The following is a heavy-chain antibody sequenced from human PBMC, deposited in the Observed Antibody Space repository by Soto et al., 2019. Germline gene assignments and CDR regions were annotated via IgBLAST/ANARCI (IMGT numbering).Heavy chain of an antibody. CDR3: TSFCSSCFFDY. CDR2: IRSKANSYAT. CDR1: GFTFSGSA. J-gene: IGHJ4*02. D-gene: IGHD6-13*01. V-gene: IGHV3-73*01. Sequence: EVQLVESGGGLVQPGGSLKLSCAASGFTFSGSAMHWVRQASGKGLEWVGRIRSKANSYATEYAASVKGRFTISRDDSKNTAYMQMNSLKTEDTAVYYCTSFCSSCFFDYWGQGTLVTVSS.